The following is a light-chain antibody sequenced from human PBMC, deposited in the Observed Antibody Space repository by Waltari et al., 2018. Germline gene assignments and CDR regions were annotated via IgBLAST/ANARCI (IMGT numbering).Light chain of an antibody. Sequence: QSALTQPASVSGSPGQSITISCTGTRSDVGGYNYVSWYQQHPDQVPKLIIVDVSNRPSGISNRFSGSKSGNTASLTISGLQAEDEADYFCGSYTSDSSVVFGGGTRLTVL. V-gene: IGLV2-14*01. J-gene: IGLJ2*01. CDR2: DVS. CDR1: RSDVGGYNY. CDR3: GSYTSDSSVV.